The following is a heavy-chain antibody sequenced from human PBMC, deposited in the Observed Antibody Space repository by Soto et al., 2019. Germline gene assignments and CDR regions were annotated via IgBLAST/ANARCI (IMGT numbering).Heavy chain of an antibody. V-gene: IGHV3-23*01. Sequence: GGSLRLSCAASGFTFSSYAMSWVRQAPGKGLEWVSAISGSGGSTYYADSVKGRFTISRDNSKNTLYLQMNSLRAEDKAVYYCAKAPQQLENYYYYYMDVWGKGTTVTVSS. CDR3: AKAPQQLENYYYYYMDV. CDR2: ISGSGGST. CDR1: GFTFSSYA. D-gene: IGHD6-13*01. J-gene: IGHJ6*03.